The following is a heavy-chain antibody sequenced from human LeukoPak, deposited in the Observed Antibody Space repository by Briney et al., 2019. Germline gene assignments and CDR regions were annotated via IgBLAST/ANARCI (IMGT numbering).Heavy chain of an antibody. CDR2: FDPEGGET. CDR3: ATSPTYDYVWGSYRLY. J-gene: IGHJ4*02. Sequence: GASVKVSCKVSGYTLTELSMHWVRQAPGKGLEWMGGFDPEGGETIYAQKFQGRVTMTEDTSTDTAYMELSSLRSEDTAVYYCATSPTYDYVWGSYRLYWGQGTLVTVSS. D-gene: IGHD3-16*02. V-gene: IGHV1-24*01. CDR1: GYTLTELS.